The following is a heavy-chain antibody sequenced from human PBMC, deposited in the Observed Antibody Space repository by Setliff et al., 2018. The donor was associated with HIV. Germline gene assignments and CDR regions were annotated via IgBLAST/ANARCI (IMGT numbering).Heavy chain of an antibody. J-gene: IGHJ6*03. Sequence: SGPTLVNPTQTLTLTCSFSGFSLSTSGMCVSWIRQPPGKALEWLARIDWDDDKFYNTSLQTRLTVSKDTSKNQVALTMTNMDPVDTATYFCARVRGYYDSGSPYYYYMDVWGKGTTVTVSS. CDR2: IDWDDDK. D-gene: IGHD3-10*01. CDR3: ARVRGYYDSGSPYYYYMDV. CDR1: GFSLSTSGMC. V-gene: IGHV2-70*17.